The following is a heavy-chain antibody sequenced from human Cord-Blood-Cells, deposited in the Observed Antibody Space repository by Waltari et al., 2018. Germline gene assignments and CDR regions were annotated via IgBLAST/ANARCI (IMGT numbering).Heavy chain of an antibody. CDR3: ARIPAQIVVVPAADY. D-gene: IGHD2-2*01. Sequence: QLQLQESGPGLVKPSETLSLTCTVSGGSISSSSYYWGWIRQPPGKGLEWIGSIYYSGSTYYNPSRKSRVTISVDTSKNQFSLKLSSVTAADTAVYYCARIPAQIVVVPAADYWGQGTLVTVSS. J-gene: IGHJ4*02. CDR2: IYYSGST. CDR1: GGSISSSSYY. V-gene: IGHV4-39*01.